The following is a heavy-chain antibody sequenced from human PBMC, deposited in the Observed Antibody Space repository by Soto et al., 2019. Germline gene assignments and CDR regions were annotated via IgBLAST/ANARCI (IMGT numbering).Heavy chain of an antibody. D-gene: IGHD1-26*01. CDR2: ISKSSSVI. CDR1: GSTFSSSE. CDR3: ANGPVVGANYKYYDMDV. J-gene: IGHJ6*02. V-gene: IGHV3-48*03. Sequence: GGSLRLSCAASGSTFSSSEMHWVRQAPGKGLEWVSYISKSSSVIYYADSVKGRFTISRYNAKNLLYLQMNSLRAEDTAVYFCANGPVVGANYKYYDMDVWGRGTTVT.